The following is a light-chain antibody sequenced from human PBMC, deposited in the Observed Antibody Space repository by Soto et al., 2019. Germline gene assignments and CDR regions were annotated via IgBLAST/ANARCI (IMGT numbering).Light chain of an antibody. CDR1: SSDVGGYNY. CDR3: SSYTGSSTLGL. V-gene: IGLV2-14*01. CDR2: EVS. J-gene: IGLJ2*01. Sequence: QLVLTQPASVSGSPGQSITISCTGTSSDVGGYNYVSWYQQHPGKAPKLMIYEVSNRPSGVSNRFSGSKSGNTASLTISGLQAEDEADYYCSSYTGSSTLGLFGGGTKLTVL.